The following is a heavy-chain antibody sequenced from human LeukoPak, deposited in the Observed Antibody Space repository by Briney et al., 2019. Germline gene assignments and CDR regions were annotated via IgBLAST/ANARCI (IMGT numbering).Heavy chain of an antibody. J-gene: IGHJ5*02. Sequence: PSETLSLTCTVSGGSISSSSYYWGWIRQPPGKGLEWIGSIYYSGSTYYNPSLKSRVTISVDTSKNQFSLKLSSVTAADTAVYYCARSYGSGPWGQGTLVTVSS. D-gene: IGHD3-10*01. V-gene: IGHV4-39*01. CDR3: ARSYGSGP. CDR2: IYYSGST. CDR1: GGSISSSSYY.